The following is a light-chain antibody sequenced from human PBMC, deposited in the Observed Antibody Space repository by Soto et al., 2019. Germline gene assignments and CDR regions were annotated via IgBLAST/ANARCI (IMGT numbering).Light chain of an antibody. CDR2: GAS. V-gene: IGKV3-20*01. CDR3: QQYGSSRLT. J-gene: IGKJ4*01. CDR1: QSVSSNS. Sequence: EIVLAQSPDTLSLSPGERASLSCRASQSVSSNSLAWYQQKAGQAPRLLVYGASSRATGIPDRFSGSGSETDFTLTISRLEPEDFALYFCQQYGSSRLTFGGGTKVEIK.